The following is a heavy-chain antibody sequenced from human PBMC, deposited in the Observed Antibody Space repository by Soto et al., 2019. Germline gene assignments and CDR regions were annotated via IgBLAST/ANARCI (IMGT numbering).Heavy chain of an antibody. D-gene: IGHD6-19*01. V-gene: IGHV1-3*01. CDR2: INAGNGNT. CDR3: VRTRQQWLVGDS. J-gene: IGHJ4*02. Sequence: QAQLVQSGAEVKKPGASVKVSCKASGYTLSSFGIHWVRQAPGQRLEWMGWINAGNGNTKYSQKLQGRVTFSRDTYANTAYMELNSLTSEDTAVYYCVRTRQQWLVGDSWGQGSLVTVSS. CDR1: GYTLSSFG.